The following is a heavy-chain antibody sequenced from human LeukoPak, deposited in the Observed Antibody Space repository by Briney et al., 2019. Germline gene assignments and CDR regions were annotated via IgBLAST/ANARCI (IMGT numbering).Heavy chain of an antibody. J-gene: IGHJ5*02. CDR2: ISASGGTT. CDR3: AKEPREYCSSTSCPNWFDL. D-gene: IGHD2-2*01. V-gene: IGHV3-23*01. Sequence: SGGSLRLSCAASGFTFNSYAMSWVRQAPGKGPEWVSAISASGGTTYYADSVKGRFAISRDNSENTLFLQMNSLRAEDMAVYYCAKEPREYCSSTSCPNWFDLWGQGTLVTVSS. CDR1: GFTFNSYA.